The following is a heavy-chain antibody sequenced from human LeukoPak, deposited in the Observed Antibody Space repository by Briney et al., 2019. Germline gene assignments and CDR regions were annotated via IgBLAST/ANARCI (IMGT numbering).Heavy chain of an antibody. CDR1: GGSISSGGYY. CDR3: ARDVGRRTYCSGGSCYQTALSYFDY. V-gene: IGHV4-31*03. Sequence: SQTLSLTCTVSGGSISSGGYYWSWIRQHAGKGLEWIGYIYYSGSTYYNPSLKSRVTISVDTSKNQFSLKLSSVTAADTAVYYCARDVGRRTYCSGGSCYQTALSYFDYWGQGTLVTVSS. J-gene: IGHJ4*02. CDR2: IYYSGST. D-gene: IGHD2-15*01.